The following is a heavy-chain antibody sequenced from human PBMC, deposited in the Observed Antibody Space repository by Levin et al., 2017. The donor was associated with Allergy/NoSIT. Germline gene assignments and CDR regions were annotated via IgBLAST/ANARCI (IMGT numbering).Heavy chain of an antibody. CDR2: IYPGDSDT. D-gene: IGHD3-10*01. CDR3: ARPLKYYYGSGSSARVGYYYYGMDV. J-gene: IGHJ6*02. V-gene: IGHV5-51*01. CDR1: GYSFTSYW. Sequence: GESLKISCKGSGYSFTSYWIGWVRQMPGKGLEWMGFIYPGDSDTRYSPSFQGQVTISADKSISTAYLQWSSLKASDTAMYYCARPLKYYYGSGSSARVGYYYYGMDVWGQGTTVTVSS.